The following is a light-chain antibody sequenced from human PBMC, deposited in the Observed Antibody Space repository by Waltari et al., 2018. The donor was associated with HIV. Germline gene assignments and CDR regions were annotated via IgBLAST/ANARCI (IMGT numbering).Light chain of an antibody. CDR3: QSRDSSGNVV. CDR2: KDS. J-gene: IGLJ2*01. Sequence: SYELTQPPSVSVSPGQTARITCSGDALAKPSVYWYQQKPGQAPALVMYKDSERPSGIPERFSGSRSGTTLTLIISGVQAEDEADYYCQSRDSSGNVVFGGGTKLTVL. CDR1: ALAKPS. V-gene: IGLV3-25*03.